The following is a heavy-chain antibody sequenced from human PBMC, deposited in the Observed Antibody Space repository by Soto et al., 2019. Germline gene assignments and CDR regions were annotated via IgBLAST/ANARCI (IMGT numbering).Heavy chain of an antibody. CDR3: ARGRGGTYDAFDI. Sequence: PSETLSLTCTVSGGSMSRYFWSWIRQPPGKGLEWIGYIYYSGTTNYNPSLKSRVTTSLDTSKNQFSLKVVSLTAADTAFYYCARGRGGTYDAFDIWGPGTRVTVSS. V-gene: IGHV4-59*01. CDR2: IYYSGTT. D-gene: IGHD1-26*01. CDR1: GGSMSRYF. J-gene: IGHJ3*02.